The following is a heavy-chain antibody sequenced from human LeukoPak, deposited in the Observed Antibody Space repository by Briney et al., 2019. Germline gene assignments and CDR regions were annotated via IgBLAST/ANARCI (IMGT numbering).Heavy chain of an antibody. CDR3: ASQRDYDVRSGLGY. D-gene: IGHD3-22*01. CDR2: IWYDGSNK. Sequence: GGSLRLSCAASGFTFSSYGMHWVRQAPGKGLEWVAVIWYDGSNKYYADSVKGRFTISRDNSKNTLYLQMNSLRAEDTAVYYCASQRDYDVRSGLGYWGEGTLVTVSS. J-gene: IGHJ4*02. V-gene: IGHV3-33*01. CDR1: GFTFSSYG.